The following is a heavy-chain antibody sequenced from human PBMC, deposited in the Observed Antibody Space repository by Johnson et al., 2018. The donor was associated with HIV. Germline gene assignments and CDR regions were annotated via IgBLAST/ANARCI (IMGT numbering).Heavy chain of an antibody. Sequence: VQLVESGGGVVQPGRSLRLSCAASGFTFSSYDMHWVRQATGKGLEWVSAIGTAGDTYYPGSVKGRFTISRENAKNSLYLQMNSLRAEDTAVYYCARDLGYSSSSWRELSAFDIWGQGTMVTVSS. D-gene: IGHD6-6*01. CDR2: IGTAGDT. J-gene: IGHJ3*02. CDR1: GFTFSSYD. V-gene: IGHV3-13*01. CDR3: ARDLGYSSSSWRELSAFDI.